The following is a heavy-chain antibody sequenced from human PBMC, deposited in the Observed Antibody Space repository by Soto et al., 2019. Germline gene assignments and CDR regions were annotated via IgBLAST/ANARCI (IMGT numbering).Heavy chain of an antibody. D-gene: IGHD3-16*01. CDR3: ARGGGAKGLKADY. CDR2: IWYDGSNK. J-gene: IGHJ4*02. Sequence: QVQLVESGGGVVQPGRSLRLSCAASGFTFSSYGMHWVRQAPGKGLEWVAVIWYDGSNKYYADSVKGRFTISRDNSKNTLYLQMNSLRAGDTAVYYCARGGGAKGLKADYWGQGTLVTVSS. V-gene: IGHV3-33*01. CDR1: GFTFSSYG.